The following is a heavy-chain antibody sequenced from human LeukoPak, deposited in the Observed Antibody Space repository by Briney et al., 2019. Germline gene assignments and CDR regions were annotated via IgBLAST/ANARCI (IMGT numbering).Heavy chain of an antibody. V-gene: IGHV1-46*01. CDR2: INPSGGRT. CDR3: ARGSRFLDY. D-gene: IGHD3-3*01. CDR1: GYTFTSNY. Sequence: RASVKVSCKASGYTFTSNYIHWVRPAPGQGLEWLGIINPSGGRTTYGQNFQGRVTMTRDTSTSTVYMELSSLRSEDTAVYYCARGSRFLDYWGQGTLVTVSS. J-gene: IGHJ4*02.